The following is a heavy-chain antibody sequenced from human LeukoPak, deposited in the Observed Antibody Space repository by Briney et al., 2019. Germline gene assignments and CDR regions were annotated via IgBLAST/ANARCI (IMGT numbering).Heavy chain of an antibody. V-gene: IGHV4-30-4*07. Sequence: SETLSLTCAVSGGSISSGGYSWSWIRQPPGKGLEWIGYIYYSGITYYNPSLKSRVIISVDTSKNQFSLKLSSVTAADTAVYYCARYCSSTSCYTFDYWGQGTLVTVSS. J-gene: IGHJ4*02. CDR3: ARYCSSTSCYTFDY. CDR1: GGSISSGGYS. CDR2: IYYSGIT. D-gene: IGHD2-2*02.